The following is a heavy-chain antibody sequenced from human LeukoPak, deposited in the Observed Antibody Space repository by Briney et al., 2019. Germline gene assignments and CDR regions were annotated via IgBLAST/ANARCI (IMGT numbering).Heavy chain of an antibody. CDR1: GGSISSHY. J-gene: IGHJ4*02. CDR3: ARSLAAARIVGGRPNDY. CDR2: IYYSGST. V-gene: IGHV4-59*11. D-gene: IGHD3-22*01. Sequence: SETLSLTCTVSGGSISSHYWSWIRQPPGKGLEWIGYIYYSGSTNYNPSLKSRVTISVDTSKNQFSLKLSSVTAADTAVYYCARSLAAARIVGGRPNDYWGQGTLVTVSS.